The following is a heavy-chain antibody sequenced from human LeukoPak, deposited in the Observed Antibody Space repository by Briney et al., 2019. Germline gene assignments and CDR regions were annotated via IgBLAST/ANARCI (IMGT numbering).Heavy chain of an antibody. J-gene: IGHJ4*02. CDR3: AGRAELGRGFDC. Sequence: PGGSLRLSCAASGFTVSSNFMSWVRQAPGWGLEWVSSIYNDGSTYYADSVKGRFTISRDHSKNTLFLQMDSPRAEDTAVYYCAGRAELGRGFDCWGLGTLVIVSS. CDR2: IYNDGST. D-gene: IGHD7-27*01. V-gene: IGHV3-66*01. CDR1: GFTVSSNF.